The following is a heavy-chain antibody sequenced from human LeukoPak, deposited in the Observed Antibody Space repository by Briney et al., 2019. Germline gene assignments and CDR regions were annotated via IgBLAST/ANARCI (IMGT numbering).Heavy chain of an antibody. CDR1: GCTFSISA. D-gene: IGHD1-20*01. V-gene: IGHV3-30*09. J-gene: IGHJ4*02. CDR3: ATLTGTPGSADY. CDR2: MSFDGSNK. Sequence: GGSLRLSCAASGCTFSISAMHWVRQAPGKGLEWVAVMSFDGSNKYYADSVKGPFAVPRENSKSTLFLQMSTLRAEDTAVYYCATLTGTPGSADYWGQGTLVTVSS.